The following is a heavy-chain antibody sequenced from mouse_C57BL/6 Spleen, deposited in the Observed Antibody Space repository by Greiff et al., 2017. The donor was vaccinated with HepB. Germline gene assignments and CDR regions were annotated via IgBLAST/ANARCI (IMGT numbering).Heavy chain of an antibody. D-gene: IGHD2-4*01. CDR3: ASGIYYDYDASWFAY. V-gene: IGHV1-26*01. CDR2: INPNNGGT. J-gene: IGHJ3*01. Sequence: EVQLQQSGPELVKPGASVKISCKASGYTFTDYYMNWVKQSHGKSLEWIGDINPNNGGTSYNQKFKGKATLTVDKSSSTAYMKLRSLTSEDSAVYYCASGIYYDYDASWFAYWGQGTLVTVSA. CDR1: GYTFTDYY.